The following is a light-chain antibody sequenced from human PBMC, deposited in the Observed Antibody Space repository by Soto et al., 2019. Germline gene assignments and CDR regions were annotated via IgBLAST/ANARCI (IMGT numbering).Light chain of an antibody. CDR2: GPS. J-gene: IGKJ1*01. CDR3: HQYGSSSWT. CDR1: QSVSSSY. V-gene: IGKV3-20*01. Sequence: EIVLTQSPGTLSLSPGERATLSCRASQSVSSSYLAWYQQKPGQAPRLLIYGPSSRATGISDRFSGSGSGTDFTLTISRLEPEDFAVYYCHQYGSSSWTFGRGTKVEIK.